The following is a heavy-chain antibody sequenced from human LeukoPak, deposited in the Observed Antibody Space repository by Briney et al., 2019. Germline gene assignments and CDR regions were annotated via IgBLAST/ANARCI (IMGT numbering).Heavy chain of an antibody. D-gene: IGHD1-26*01. CDR2: ISSSSSTI. V-gene: IGHV3-48*01. CDR1: GFTFSSYS. CDR3: VRGGSRIVGALDY. Sequence: GGSLRLSCAASGFTFSSYSMNWVRQAPGKGLGWVSYISSSSSTIYYADSVKGRFTISRDNAKNSLYLQMNSLRVEDTAVYYCVRGGSRIVGALDYWGQGTLVTVSS. J-gene: IGHJ4*02.